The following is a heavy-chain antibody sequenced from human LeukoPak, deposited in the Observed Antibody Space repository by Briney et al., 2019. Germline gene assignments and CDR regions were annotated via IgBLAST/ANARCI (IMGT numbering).Heavy chain of an antibody. V-gene: IGHV4-4*07. Sequence: PSETLSLTCTVSGGSVSGYYWTWIRQPAGTGLEWIGRIYSSGSTNYNPSLKSRVTMSVDTSKNQFSLRLTSVTAADTAVYYCARGHSGYDFGGFNWFDPWGQGTLVTVSS. CDR1: GGSVSGYY. J-gene: IGHJ5*02. CDR3: ARGHSGYDFGGFNWFDP. D-gene: IGHD5-12*01. CDR2: IYSSGST.